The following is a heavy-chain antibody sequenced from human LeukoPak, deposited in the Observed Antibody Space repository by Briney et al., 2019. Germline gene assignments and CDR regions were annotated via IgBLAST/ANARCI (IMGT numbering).Heavy chain of an antibody. CDR2: IYTSGST. V-gene: IGHV4-4*07. CDR1: GGSISSYY. Sequence: SETLSLTCTVSGGSISSYYWSWIRQPAGKGLEWIGRIYTSGSTNYNPSLKSRVTMSVDTSKTQFSLKLSSVTAADTAVYYCARVRARIAVAGTYDYWGQGTLVTVSS. CDR3: ARVRARIAVAGTYDY. J-gene: IGHJ4*02. D-gene: IGHD6-19*01.